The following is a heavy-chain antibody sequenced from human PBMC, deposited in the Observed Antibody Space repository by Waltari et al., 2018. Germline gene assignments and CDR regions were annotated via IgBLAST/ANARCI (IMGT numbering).Heavy chain of an antibody. CDR2: ISGSGGST. CDR3: AKDTMVRGVIVYFDY. CDR1: GFNFSSYA. Sequence: EVQLLESGGGLVQPGGSLRLSCAAAGFNFSSYAMSWVRQAPGKGLEWVAAISGSGGSTYYADSVKGRFTISRDNSKNTLYLQMNSLRAEDTAVYYCAKDTMVRGVIVYFDYWGQGTLVTVSS. D-gene: IGHD3-10*01. J-gene: IGHJ4*02. V-gene: IGHV3-23*01.